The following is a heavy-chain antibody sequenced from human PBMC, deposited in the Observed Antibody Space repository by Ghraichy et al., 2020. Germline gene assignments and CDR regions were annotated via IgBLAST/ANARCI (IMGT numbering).Heavy chain of an antibody. Sequence: LSLTCTASGFTFSLYSMNWVLQAPGKGLEWVSSISSSSDYIYYADSVKGRFTIARDNAKNSLYLQMNSLRAEDTAVYYCAREGREKDTSGYYSKYWGQGTLVTVSS. CDR3: AREGREKDTSGYYSKY. D-gene: IGHD3-22*01. V-gene: IGHV3-21*01. CDR2: ISSSSDYI. J-gene: IGHJ4*02. CDR1: GFTFSLYS.